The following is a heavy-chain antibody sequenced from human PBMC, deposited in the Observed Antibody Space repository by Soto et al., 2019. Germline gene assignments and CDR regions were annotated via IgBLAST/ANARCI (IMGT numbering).Heavy chain of an antibody. D-gene: IGHD2-15*01. Sequence: EVQLLESGGGLVQPGGSLRLSCAASGVTFSSYAMSWVRQAPGKGREWVSAISGSGGSTYYADSVKGRFTISRDNSKNTLYLQMHSLRAEDTAVYYCATSYCSGGSCYPTALGYWGQGTLVTVSS. J-gene: IGHJ4*02. V-gene: IGHV3-23*01. CDR3: ATSYCSGGSCYPTALGY. CDR1: GVTFSSYA. CDR2: ISGSGGST.